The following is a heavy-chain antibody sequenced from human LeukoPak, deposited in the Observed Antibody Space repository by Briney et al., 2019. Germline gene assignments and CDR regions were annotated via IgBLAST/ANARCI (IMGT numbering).Heavy chain of an antibody. CDR2: ISYGNT. D-gene: IGHD5-18*01. CDR3: ARDKAHSYGRYFDP. V-gene: IGHV4-59*01. CDR1: GGSISTYY. J-gene: IGHJ5*02. Sequence: SEPLSLTCSVAGGSISTYYWNWIRQTPGKGLEWIGHISYGNTDYNPSLKSRVTISVDTSKNQFSLKLTSVTAADTAVYYCARDKAHSYGRYFDPWGQGALVIVSS.